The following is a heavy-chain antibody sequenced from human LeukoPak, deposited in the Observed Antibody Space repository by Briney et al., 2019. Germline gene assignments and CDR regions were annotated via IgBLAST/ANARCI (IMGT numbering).Heavy chain of an antibody. V-gene: IGHV1-18*01. CDR1: GYIFTSYG. J-gene: IGHJ4*02. CDR3: AREGIAVAGSFDY. D-gene: IGHD6-19*01. Sequence: ASVKVSCKASGYIFTSYGISWVRQAPGQGLEWIGWISVYNGNTNYAQNFQGRVTMTTDTSTRTAYMELRSLRPDDTAVYYCAREGIAVAGSFDYWGQGTLVTVSS. CDR2: ISVYNGNT.